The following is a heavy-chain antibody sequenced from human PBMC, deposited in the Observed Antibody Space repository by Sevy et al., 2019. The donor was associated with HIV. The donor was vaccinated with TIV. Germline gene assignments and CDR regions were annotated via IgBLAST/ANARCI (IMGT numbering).Heavy chain of an antibody. CDR2: FYYSGRT. CDR1: GDSISGYY. D-gene: IGHD6-6*01. J-gene: IGHJ4*02. V-gene: IGHV4-59*01. Sequence: SETLPLTCTVSGDSISGYYWSWIRQPPGKGLEWIGYFYYSGRTNYSPSLKSRATISVDTSKNQISLTLTSVTAADTAIYYCANGISARLDYWGQGTLVTVSS. CDR3: ANGISARLDY.